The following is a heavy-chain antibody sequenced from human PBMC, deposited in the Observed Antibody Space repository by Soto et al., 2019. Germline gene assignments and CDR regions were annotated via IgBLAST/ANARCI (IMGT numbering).Heavy chain of an antibody. J-gene: IGHJ6*02. D-gene: IGHD2-15*01. CDR2: IYYSGST. Sequence: SETLSLTCTVSGGSISSGGYYWSWIRQHPGKGLEWIGYIYYSGSTYYNPSLKSRVTISVDTSKNQFSLKLSSVTAADTAVYYCARDNCSGGSCYSYYYYGMDVWGQGTTVTVS. CDR3: ARDNCSGGSCYSYYYYGMDV. CDR1: GGSISSGGYY. V-gene: IGHV4-31*03.